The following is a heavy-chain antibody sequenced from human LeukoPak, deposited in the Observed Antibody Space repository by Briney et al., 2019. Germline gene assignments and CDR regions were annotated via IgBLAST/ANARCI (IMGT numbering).Heavy chain of an antibody. D-gene: IGHD3-10*01. CDR3: ARNAVPGYFDY. CDR1: GDSITGYY. J-gene: IGHJ4*02. Sequence: TASETLSLTCSVSGDSITGYYWAWIRQPPGKGLEWIGNIFYSGSTYYNPSLKSRVTISVDTSKNQFSLKLSSVTAADTAVYYCARNAVPGYFDYWGQGTLVSVSS. CDR2: IFYSGST. V-gene: IGHV4-39*01.